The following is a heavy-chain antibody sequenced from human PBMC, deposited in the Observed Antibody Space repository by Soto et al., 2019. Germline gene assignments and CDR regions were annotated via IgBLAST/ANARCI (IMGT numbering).Heavy chain of an antibody. V-gene: IGHV3-30*18. CDR3: VKDRYCSGGSCYSPFDP. D-gene: IGHD2-15*01. Sequence: GGSLRLSCAASGFTFSSFGMHWVRQAPGKGLEWVAVISYDGSNKYYAESVKGRFSISRDNAKNSLYLQMNSLRAEDTALYYCVKDRYCSGGSCYSPFDPWGQGILVTVSP. CDR1: GFTFSSFG. CDR2: ISYDGSNK. J-gene: IGHJ5*02.